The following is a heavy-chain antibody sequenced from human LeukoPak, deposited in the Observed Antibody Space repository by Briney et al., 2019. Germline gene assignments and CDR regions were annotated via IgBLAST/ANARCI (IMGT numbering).Heavy chain of an antibody. D-gene: IGHD2-2*01. CDR2: ISGSGGST. Sequence: GGSVSVSCVASGFTLSRYAMSWVRQAPGKGLEGVSAISGSGGSTYYADPVKGRFTISRDNSKNTLYLQMNSLRDEDTAVYYCAKGDILVVPAANWCDPWGQGTLVTVSS. CDR1: GFTLSRYA. J-gene: IGHJ5*02. V-gene: IGHV3-23*01. CDR3: AKGDILVVPAANWCDP.